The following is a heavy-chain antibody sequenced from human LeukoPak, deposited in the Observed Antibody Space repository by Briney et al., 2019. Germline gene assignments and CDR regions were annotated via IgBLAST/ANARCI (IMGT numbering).Heavy chain of an antibody. CDR3: ARGPRGAGYPNRRLFAGDYFDY. V-gene: IGHV1-8*01. Sequence: ASVKVSCEASGYTFTSYDINWVRQATGQGLEWMGWMNPNSGNTGYAQKFQGRVTMTRNTSISTAYMELSSLRSEDTAVYYCARGPRGAGYPNRRLFAGDYFDYWGQGTLVTVSS. CDR1: GYTFTSYD. D-gene: IGHD5-12*01. J-gene: IGHJ4*02. CDR2: MNPNSGNT.